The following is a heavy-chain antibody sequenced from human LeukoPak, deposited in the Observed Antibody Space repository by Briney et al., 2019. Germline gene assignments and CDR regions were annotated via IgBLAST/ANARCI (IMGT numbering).Heavy chain of an antibody. CDR3: ARGPAVADLTYYLVY. CDR1: GGSFSGYY. J-gene: IGHJ4*02. CDR2: INHSGST. V-gene: IGHV4-34*01. Sequence: SETLPLTCAVYGGSFSGYYWSWIRQPPGKGLEWIGEINHSGSTNYNPSLKSRVTISVDTSKNQFSLKLSSVTAADTAVYYCARGPAVADLTYYLVYWGQGTLVTVSS. D-gene: IGHD6-19*01.